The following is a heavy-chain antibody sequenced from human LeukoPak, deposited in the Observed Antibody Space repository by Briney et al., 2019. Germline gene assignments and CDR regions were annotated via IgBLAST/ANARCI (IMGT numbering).Heavy chain of an antibody. CDR2: IYSGGST. D-gene: IGHD3-10*01. Sequence: PGGSLRLSCAVSGFTVSNNYMSWVRQAPGKGLEWVSVIYSGGSTYYADSVKGRFTISRDNSKNTLYLQINSLRAEDTAVYYCARDRHGSGSYYNANYYGMDVWGQGTTVTVSS. V-gene: IGHV3-53*01. CDR3: ARDRHGSGSYYNANYYGMDV. CDR1: GFTVSNNY. J-gene: IGHJ6*02.